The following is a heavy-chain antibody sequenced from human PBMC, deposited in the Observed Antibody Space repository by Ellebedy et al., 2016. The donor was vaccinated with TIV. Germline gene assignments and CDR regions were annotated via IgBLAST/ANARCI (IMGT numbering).Heavy chain of an antibody. CDR2: IYHSGST. CDR3: ARAVTTPFDY. J-gene: IGHJ4*02. CDR1: GGSISSSNW. Sequence: SETLSLXXAVSGGSISSSNWWSWVRQPPGKGLEWIGEIYHSGSTNYNPSLKSRVTISVDTSKNQFSLKLSSVTAADTAVYYCARAVTTPFDYWGQGTLVTVSS. V-gene: IGHV4-4*02. D-gene: IGHD4-17*01.